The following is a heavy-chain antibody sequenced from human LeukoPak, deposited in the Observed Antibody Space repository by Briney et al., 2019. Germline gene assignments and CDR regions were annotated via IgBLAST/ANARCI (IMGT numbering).Heavy chain of an antibody. D-gene: IGHD2-2*01. J-gene: IGHJ4*02. Sequence: GGSLRLSCAASGFTFSRYAMNWVRQAPGKGLQWVSYINTDSSDIHYADSVKGRFTISRDNARNTLYLQLSSLRAEDSAVYCCARDTFQPGLIDSWGQGTLVTVSS. CDR1: GFTFSRYA. V-gene: IGHV3-21*05. CDR2: INTDSSDI. CDR3: ARDTFQPGLIDS.